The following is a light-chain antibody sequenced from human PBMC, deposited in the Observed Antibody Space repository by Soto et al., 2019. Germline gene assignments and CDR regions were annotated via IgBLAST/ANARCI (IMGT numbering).Light chain of an antibody. CDR2: DVS. V-gene: IGLV2-14*03. CDR1: SSDVGGYNY. J-gene: IGLJ1*01. Sequence: QSALTQPASVSGSPGQSITISCTGTSSDVGGYNYVSWYQQHPGKAPKLMIYDVSNRPSGVSNRFSGSKSGNTASLTISGLQAEDEAVYYCSSYTSSSLHVFGTGTKVTV. CDR3: SSYTSSSLHV.